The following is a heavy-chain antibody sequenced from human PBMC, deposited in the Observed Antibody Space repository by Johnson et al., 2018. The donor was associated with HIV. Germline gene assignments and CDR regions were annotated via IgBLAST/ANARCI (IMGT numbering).Heavy chain of an antibody. Sequence: EQLVESGGGLVQPGGSLRLSCAASGFTFSSYWMSWVRQAPGKGLVWVSRIKSDGTSTTYADSVRGRFTISRDNANNTLYLEMKSMRADDTAVYYFVRDDYAFHIWGQGTMVTVSS. CDR1: GFTFSSYW. V-gene: IGHV3-74*01. CDR2: IKSDGTST. D-gene: IGHD2-21*02. CDR3: VRDDYAFHI. J-gene: IGHJ3*02.